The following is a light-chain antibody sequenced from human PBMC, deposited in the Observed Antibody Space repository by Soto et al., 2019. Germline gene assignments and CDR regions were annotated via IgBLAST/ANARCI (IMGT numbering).Light chain of an antibody. J-gene: IGKJ2*01. CDR2: AAS. Sequence: DIQVTQSPSSVSASVGDTVTITCRASQDISHYLAWYQQKPGKAPKRLIYAASRLQSGVPSRFSAGGSGTEFILTISSLQPEDFATYYCLQHNDYPYTFGQGTKVDIK. V-gene: IGKV1-17*03. CDR1: QDISHY. CDR3: LQHNDYPYT.